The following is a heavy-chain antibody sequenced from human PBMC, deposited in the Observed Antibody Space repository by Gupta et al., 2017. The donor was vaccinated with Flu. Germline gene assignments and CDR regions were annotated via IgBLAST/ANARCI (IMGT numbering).Heavy chain of an antibody. D-gene: IGHD2-2*01. V-gene: IGHV5-51*01. CDR2: IYPGDSDT. J-gene: IGHJ5*02. CDR3: ARGPAALGNWFDP. Sequence: GWVRQMPGKGLEWMGIIYPGDSDTRYSPSFQGQVTISADKSISTAYLQWSSLKASDTAMYYCARGPAALGNWFDPWGQGTLVTVSS.